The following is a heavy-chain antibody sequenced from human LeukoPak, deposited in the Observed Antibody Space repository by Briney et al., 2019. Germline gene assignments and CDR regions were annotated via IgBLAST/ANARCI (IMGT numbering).Heavy chain of an antibody. J-gene: IGHJ4*02. CDR1: GGSISSYY. CDR2: IYTSGST. CDR3: ARYCSSTSCYGYFDY. V-gene: IGHV4-4*07. Sequence: SETLSLTCTVSGGSISSYYWSWIRQPAGKGLEWIGRIYTSGSTNYNPSLKSRVTISVDTSKNQFSLKLSSVTAAGPAGYYFARYCSSTSCYGYFDYWGQGTLVTVSS. D-gene: IGHD2-2*01.